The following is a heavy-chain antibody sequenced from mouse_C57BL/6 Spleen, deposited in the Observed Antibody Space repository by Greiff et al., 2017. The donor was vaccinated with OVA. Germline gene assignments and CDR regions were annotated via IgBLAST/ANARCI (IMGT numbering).Heavy chain of an antibody. Sequence: QVQLQQSGAELVRPGTSVKVSCKASGYAFTNYLIEWVKQRPGQGLEWIGVINPGSGGTNYNEKFKGKATLTADKSSSTAYMQLSSLTSEDSAVYFCARSGGYSAWFAYWGQGTLVTVSA. CDR3: ARSGGYSAWFAY. CDR1: GYAFTNYL. J-gene: IGHJ3*01. D-gene: IGHD2-3*01. V-gene: IGHV1-54*01. CDR2: INPGSGGT.